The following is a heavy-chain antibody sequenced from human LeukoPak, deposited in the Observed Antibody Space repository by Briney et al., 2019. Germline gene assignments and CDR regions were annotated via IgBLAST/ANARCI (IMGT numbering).Heavy chain of an antibody. D-gene: IGHD4-17*01. J-gene: IGHJ6*03. CDR2: IIPIFGTA. V-gene: IGHV1-69*01. Sequence: SVKVSCKASGGTFSSYAISWVRQAPGQGLEWMGGIIPIFGTANYAQKFQGRVTITADESTSTAYMELSSLRSEDTAVYYCAREYGEGYYYYYMDVWGKGTTVTVSS. CDR1: GGTFSSYA. CDR3: AREYGEGYYYYYMDV.